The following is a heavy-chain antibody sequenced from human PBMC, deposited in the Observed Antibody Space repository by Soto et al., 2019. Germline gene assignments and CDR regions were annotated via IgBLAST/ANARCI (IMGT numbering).Heavy chain of an antibody. CDR2: INHSGST. CDR3: ARVRLEYSNKPYFFDN. J-gene: IGHJ4*02. V-gene: IGHV4-34*01. CDR1: GGSFSGYY. D-gene: IGHD4-4*01. Sequence: PSETLSLTCAVYGGSFSGYYWSWIRQPPGKGLEWIGEINHSGSTNYNPSLKSRVTISVDTSKNQFSLKLSSVTAEDTGVYYCARVRLEYSNKPYFFDNWGRGTQVTVSS.